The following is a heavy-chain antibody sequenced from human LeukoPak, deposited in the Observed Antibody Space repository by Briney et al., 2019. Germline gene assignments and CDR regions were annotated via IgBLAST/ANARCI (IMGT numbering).Heavy chain of an antibody. CDR1: GGTFSSYA. Sequence: SVKVSCKASGGTFSSYAISWVRQAPGQGLEWMGGIIPIFGTTNYAQKFQGRVTITAEGSTSTAYMELSSLRSDDTAVYYCARLASGTYGDWGQGTLVTVSS. J-gene: IGHJ4*02. CDR2: IIPIFGTT. D-gene: IGHD1-26*01. V-gene: IGHV1-69*13. CDR3: ARLASGTYGD.